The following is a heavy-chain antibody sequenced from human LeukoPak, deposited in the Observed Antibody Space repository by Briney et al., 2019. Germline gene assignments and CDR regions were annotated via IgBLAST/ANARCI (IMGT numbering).Heavy chain of an antibody. V-gene: IGHV7-4-1*02. CDR3: ARAWSFGELFD. J-gene: IGHJ4*02. CDR1: GYTFTGYY. CDR2: INTNTGNP. Sequence: ASVKVSCKASGYTFTGYYMHWVRQAPGQGLEWMGWINTNTGNPTYAQGFTGRFVFSLDTSVSTAYLQISSLKAEDTAVYYCARAWSFGELFDWGQGTLVTVSS. D-gene: IGHD3-10*01.